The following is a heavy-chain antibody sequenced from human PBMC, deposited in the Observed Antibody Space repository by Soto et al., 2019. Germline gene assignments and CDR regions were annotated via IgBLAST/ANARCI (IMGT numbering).Heavy chain of an antibody. J-gene: IGHJ4*02. CDR3: AKYRPCSSTSCYTGFDY. V-gene: IGHV3-23*01. CDR2: ISGSGGST. Sequence: GGSLRLSCAASGFTFSSYAMSWVRQAPGKGLEWVSAISGSGGSTYYADSVKGRFTISRDNSKNTLYLQMNSLRAEDTAVYYCAKYRPCSSTSCYTGFDYWGQGTLVTVYS. D-gene: IGHD2-2*02. CDR1: GFTFSSYA.